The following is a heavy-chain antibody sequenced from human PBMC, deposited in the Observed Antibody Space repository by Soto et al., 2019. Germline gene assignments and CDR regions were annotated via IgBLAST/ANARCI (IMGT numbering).Heavy chain of an antibody. CDR1: GGSFSGYY. D-gene: IGHD3-16*02. CDR3: ARGGFRIGGRSYDYVWGSYRPFDY. J-gene: IGHJ4*02. V-gene: IGHV4-34*01. CDR2: INHSGST. Sequence: QVQLQQWGAGLLKPSETLSLTCAVYGGSFSGYYWSWIRQPPGKGLEWIGEINHSGSTNYNPSLKILVTISVDTSKNQFSLKLSSVTAADTAVYYCARGGFRIGGRSYDYVWGSYRPFDYWGQGTLVTVSS.